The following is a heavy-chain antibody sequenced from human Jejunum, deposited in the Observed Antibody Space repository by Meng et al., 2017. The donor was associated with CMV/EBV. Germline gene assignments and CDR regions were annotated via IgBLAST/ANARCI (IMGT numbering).Heavy chain of an antibody. Sequence: CGASGFTFSSYSMNWVRQAPGKGLEWVSSISSSSSYIYYADSVKGRFTISRDNAKNSLYLQMNSLRAEDTAVYYCARGGYSGNFDYWGQGTLVTVSS. V-gene: IGHV3-21*01. D-gene: IGHD1-26*01. CDR2: ISSSSSYI. CDR3: ARGGYSGNFDY. CDR1: GFTFSSYS. J-gene: IGHJ4*02.